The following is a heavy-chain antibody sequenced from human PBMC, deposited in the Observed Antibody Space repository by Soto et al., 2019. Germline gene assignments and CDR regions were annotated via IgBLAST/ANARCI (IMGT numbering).Heavy chain of an antibody. CDR1: GYAFSFG. J-gene: IGHJ4*02. CDR2: ISASDGST. CDR3: ATYYFGSGSYYRFDN. D-gene: IGHD3-10*01. Sequence: ASVKVSCKASGYAFSFGFSWVRQAPGQGLEWMGWISASDGSTNSASKFRGRISMTTDTSTHTAYLDLLSLTSDDTAMYFCATYYFGSGSYYRFDNWGQGTRVTVYS. V-gene: IGHV1-18*01.